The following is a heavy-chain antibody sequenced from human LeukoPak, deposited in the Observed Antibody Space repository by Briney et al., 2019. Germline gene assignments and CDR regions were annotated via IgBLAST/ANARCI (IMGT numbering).Heavy chain of an antibody. CDR3: ARDRTPPDDLPLNCSSTSCYKRRMGYYYYYMDV. J-gene: IGHJ6*03. CDR1: GVSISSSNSY. D-gene: IGHD2-2*02. CDR2: IYYSGNT. Sequence: SETLSLTCTVSGVSISSSNSYWGWLRQPPGKGLEWLGSIYYSGNTYYNASLKSQVSISIDTSKNQFSLKLTSVTAADTAVYYCARDRTPPDDLPLNCSSTSCYKRRMGYYYYYMDVWGKGTTVTISS. V-gene: IGHV4-39*02.